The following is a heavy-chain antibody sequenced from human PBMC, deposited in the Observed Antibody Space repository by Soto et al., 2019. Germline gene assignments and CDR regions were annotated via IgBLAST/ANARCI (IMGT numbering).Heavy chain of an antibody. CDR3: AKRDTSGWYYFDS. J-gene: IGHJ4*02. CDR1: GFTFSNYV. D-gene: IGHD6-19*01. Sequence: GSLRLSCAASGFTFSNYVMSWVRQVPGKGLEWFSSIGGTGSKTYYADSMKGRFTISRDNPKKTLYLQTNSLRAEDTAVYYCAKRDTSGWYYFDSWGQGTQVTVSS. V-gene: IGHV3-23*01. CDR2: IGGTGSKT.